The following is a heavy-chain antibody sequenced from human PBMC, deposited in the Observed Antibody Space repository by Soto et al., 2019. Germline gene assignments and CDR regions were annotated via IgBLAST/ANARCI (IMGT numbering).Heavy chain of an antibody. CDR2: ISGSGDNT. Sequence: PGGSLRLSCAASGFTFTSQAMSWVRQAPGKGLEWVSGISGSGDNTYYADSVKGRFTISRDKSKNTLYLQMNSLRAEDTAVYYCAKVALVGTAEYFHHWGHGTRVTVSS. CDR3: AKVALVGTAEYFHH. J-gene: IGHJ1*01. V-gene: IGHV3-23*01. D-gene: IGHD1-1*01. CDR1: GFTFTSQA.